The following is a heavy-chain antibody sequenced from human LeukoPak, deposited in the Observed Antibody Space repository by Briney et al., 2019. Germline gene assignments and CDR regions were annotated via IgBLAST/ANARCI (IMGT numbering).Heavy chain of an antibody. CDR1: GGSFSGYY. Sequence: PSETLSLTCAVYGGSFSGYYWSWIRQPPGKGLEWIGEINHSGSTNYNPSLKSRVTISVDTSKSQFSLKLSSVTAADTAVYYCARERHGSGVTDDAFDIWGQGTMVTVSS. CDR3: ARERHGSGVTDDAFDI. CDR2: INHSGST. D-gene: IGHD3-10*01. J-gene: IGHJ3*02. V-gene: IGHV4-34*01.